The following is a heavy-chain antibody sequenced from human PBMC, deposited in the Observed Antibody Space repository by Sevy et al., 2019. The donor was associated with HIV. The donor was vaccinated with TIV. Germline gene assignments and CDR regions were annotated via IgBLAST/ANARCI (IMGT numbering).Heavy chain of an antibody. J-gene: IGHJ6*03. D-gene: IGHD1-20*01. Sequence: GGSLRLSCAASGFTFSSYAMSWVRQAPVKGLEWVSAIRGSGGSTHYADSVKGRFTISRDNSKNTLYLQMNSLRAEDTAVYYCAKDGYKPTVGDENYYYYYMDVWGKGTTVTVSS. CDR2: IRGSGGST. CDR1: GFTFSSYA. V-gene: IGHV3-23*01. CDR3: AKDGYKPTVGDENYYYYYMDV.